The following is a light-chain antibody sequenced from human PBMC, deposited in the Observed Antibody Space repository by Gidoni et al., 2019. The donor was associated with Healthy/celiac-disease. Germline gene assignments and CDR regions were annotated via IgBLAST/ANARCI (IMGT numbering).Light chain of an antibody. J-gene: IGKJ5*01. CDR3: QQRSNWPPV. CDR1: KSVSSY. CDR2: YAA. V-gene: IGKV3-11*01. Sequence: IVLTQSPATLSLSPGEKATLSCRASKSVSSYLPWYQQKPGQAPRLLIYYAANRATGIPARFSGSGPGTDVTLTISSLEPEDFAVYYCQQRSNWPPVFGQGTRLEIK.